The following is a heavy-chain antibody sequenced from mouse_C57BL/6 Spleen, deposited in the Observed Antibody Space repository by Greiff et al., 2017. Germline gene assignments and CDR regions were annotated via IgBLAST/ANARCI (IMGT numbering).Heavy chain of an antibody. CDR2: IWSGGST. J-gene: IGHJ4*01. V-gene: IGHV2-2*01. CDR1: GFSLTSYG. CDR3: ARPLITTVVATRAMDY. Sequence: QVQLQQSGPGLVQPSQSLSITCTVSGFSLTSYGVHWVRQSPGKGLEWLGVIWSGGSTDYNAAFISRLSISKDNSKSQVFFKMNSLQADDTAIYYCARPLITTVVATRAMDYWGQGTSVTVSS. D-gene: IGHD1-1*01.